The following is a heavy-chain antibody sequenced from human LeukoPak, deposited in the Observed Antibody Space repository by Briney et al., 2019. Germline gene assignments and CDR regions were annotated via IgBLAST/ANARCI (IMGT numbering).Heavy chain of an antibody. D-gene: IGHD1-26*01. V-gene: IGHV1-8*01. J-gene: IGHJ4*02. CDR3: ARDYGGATWYYFDY. Sequence: ASVKVSCKASGYTFTSYDINWVRQATGQGLEWMGWMNPNSGNTGYAQKFQGRVTMTRNTSISTAYMELSSLRSEDTAVYYCARDYGGATWYYFDYWGQGTLVTVSS. CDR2: MNPNSGNT. CDR1: GYTFTSYD.